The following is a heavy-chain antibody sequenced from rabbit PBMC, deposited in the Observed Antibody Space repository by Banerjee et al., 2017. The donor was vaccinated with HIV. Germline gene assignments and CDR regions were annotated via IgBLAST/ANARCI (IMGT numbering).Heavy chain of an antibody. J-gene: IGHJ4*01. V-gene: IGHV1S45*01. CDR2: IYTGISGST. CDR3: ARGGGYAGDGYNL. CDR1: GFSFSSSYW. Sequence: QEQLEESGGDLVKPEGSLTLTCTASGFSFSSSYWICWVRQAPGKGLEWIACIYTGISGSTDYASWVNGRITISKTSSTTVTLQMTSLTAADTATYFCARGGGYAGDGYNLWGPGTLVTVS. D-gene: IGHD4-2*01.